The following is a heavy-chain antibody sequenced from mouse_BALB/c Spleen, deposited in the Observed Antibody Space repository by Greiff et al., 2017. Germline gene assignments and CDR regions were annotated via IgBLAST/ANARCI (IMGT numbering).Heavy chain of an antibody. J-gene: IGHJ4*01. CDR1: GFNIKDTY. CDR3: ARGGYDYGDYYAMDY. D-gene: IGHD2-4*01. Sequence: EVQLHQSGAELVKPGASVKLSCTASGFNIKDTYMHWVKQRPEQGLEWIGRIDPANGNTKYDPKFQGKATITADTSSNTAYLQLSSLTSEDTAVYYCARGGYDYGDYYAMDYWGQGTSVTVSS. CDR2: IDPANGNT. V-gene: IGHV14-3*02.